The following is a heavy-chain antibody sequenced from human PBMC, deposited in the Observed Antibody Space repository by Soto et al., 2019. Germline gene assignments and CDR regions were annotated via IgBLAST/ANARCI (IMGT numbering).Heavy chain of an antibody. J-gene: IGHJ6*02. D-gene: IGHD4-17*01. CDR2: IWYDGSIK. Sequence: PGGSLRLSCAASGFTFSSYGMHWVRQAPGKGLEWVAVIWYDGSIKYYADSVKGRFTISRDNSKNTLYLQMNSLRAEDTAVYYCARDSLGDYYTFYYYGMDVWGQGTTVTVSS. V-gene: IGHV3-33*01. CDR1: GFTFSSYG. CDR3: ARDSLGDYYTFYYYGMDV.